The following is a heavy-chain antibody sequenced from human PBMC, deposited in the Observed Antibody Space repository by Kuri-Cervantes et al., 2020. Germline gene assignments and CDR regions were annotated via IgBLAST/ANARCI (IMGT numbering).Heavy chain of an antibody. D-gene: IGHD3-22*01. J-gene: IGHJ4*02. Sequence: SVKVSCKASGGTFSSYAISWVRQAPGQGLEWMGGIIPIFGTANYAQKFQGRVTITADKSTSTAYMELSSLRSEDTAVYYCARDLGPVNYYDSSGYYVYWGQGTLVTVSS. V-gene: IGHV1-69*06. CDR1: GGTFSSYA. CDR2: IIPIFGTA. CDR3: ARDLGPVNYYDSSGYYVY.